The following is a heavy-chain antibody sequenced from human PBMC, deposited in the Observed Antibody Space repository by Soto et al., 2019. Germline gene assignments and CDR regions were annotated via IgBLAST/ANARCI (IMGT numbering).Heavy chain of an antibody. J-gene: IGHJ6*02. Sequence: PGGSLRLSCSASGFTFSSYAMHWVRQAPGKGLEYVSAISSNGGSTYYADSVKGRFTISRDNSKNTLYLQMSSLRAEDTAVYYCVKATVSIEAAGPYYYYGMDVWGQGTTVTVSS. V-gene: IGHV3-64D*06. D-gene: IGHD6-13*01. CDR2: ISSNGGST. CDR1: GFTFSSYA. CDR3: VKATVSIEAAGPYYYYGMDV.